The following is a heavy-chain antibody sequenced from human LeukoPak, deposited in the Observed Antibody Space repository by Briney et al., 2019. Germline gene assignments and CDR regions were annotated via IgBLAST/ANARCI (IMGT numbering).Heavy chain of an antibody. CDR2: IYYSGST. CDR1: GGSISSYY. CDR3: ARVRYFDWLSIDY. J-gene: IGHJ4*02. Sequence: SETLSLTCTVSGGSISSYYWSWIRQPPGKGLEWIGYIYYSGSTNYNPSLKSRVTILVDTSKNQFSLKLSSVTAADTAVYYCARVRYFDWLSIDYWGQGTLVTVSS. D-gene: IGHD3-9*01. V-gene: IGHV4-59*01.